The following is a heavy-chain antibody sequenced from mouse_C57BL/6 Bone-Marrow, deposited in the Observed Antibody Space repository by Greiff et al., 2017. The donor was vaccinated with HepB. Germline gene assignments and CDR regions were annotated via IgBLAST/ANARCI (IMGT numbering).Heavy chain of an antibody. Sequence: VQLQQSGAELVRPGSSVKLSCKASGYTFTSYWMHWVKQRPIQGLEWIGNIDPSDSETHYNQKFKDKATLTVDKSSSTAYMQLSSLTSEDSAVYYCARFPHYYGSSPYYAMDYWGQGTSVTVSS. CDR2: IDPSDSET. CDR1: GYTFTSYW. D-gene: IGHD1-1*01. J-gene: IGHJ4*01. V-gene: IGHV1-52*01. CDR3: ARFPHYYGSSPYYAMDY.